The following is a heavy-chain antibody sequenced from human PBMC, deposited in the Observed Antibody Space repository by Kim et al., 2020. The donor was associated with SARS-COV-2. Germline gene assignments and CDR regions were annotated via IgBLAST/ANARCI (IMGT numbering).Heavy chain of an antibody. J-gene: IGHJ4*02. D-gene: IGHD1-26*01. Sequence: SVKVSCKASGGTFSSYAISWVRQAPGQGLEWMGGIIPIFGTANYAQKFQGRVTITADESTSTAYMELSSLRSEDTAVYYCVMSGSYTYYFDYWGQGTLVTVSS. CDR1: GGTFSSYA. CDR2: IIPIFGTA. CDR3: VMSGSYTYYFDY. V-gene: IGHV1-69*13.